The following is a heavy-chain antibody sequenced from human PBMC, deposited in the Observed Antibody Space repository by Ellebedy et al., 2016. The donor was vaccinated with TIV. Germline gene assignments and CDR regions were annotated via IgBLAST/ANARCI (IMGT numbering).Heavy chain of an antibody. D-gene: IGHD3-10*01. J-gene: IGHJ4*02. Sequence: GSLRLXCAASGFTFSSYSMNWIRQPPGKGLEWIGEINHSGSTNYNPSLKSRVTISVDTSKNQFSLKLSSVTAADTAVYYCARGYPRSYSDYWGQGTLVTVSS. CDR1: GFTFSSYS. CDR2: INHSGST. CDR3: ARGYPRSYSDY. V-gene: IGHV4-34*01.